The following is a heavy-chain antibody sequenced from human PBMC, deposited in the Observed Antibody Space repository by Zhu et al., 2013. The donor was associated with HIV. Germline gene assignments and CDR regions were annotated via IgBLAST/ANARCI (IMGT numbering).Heavy chain of an antibody. Sequence: QVQLVQSGAEVKKPGASVKVSCKASGYTFTSYYMHWVRQAPGQGLEWMGIINPSGGSTSYAQKFQGRVTMTRDTSTSTVYMELSSLRSEDTAVYYCARAARRDNWNWWFDPWGQGTLVTVSS. CDR2: INPSGGST. CDR3: ARAARRDNWNWWFDP. J-gene: IGHJ5*02. D-gene: IGHD1-7*01. CDR1: GYTFTSYY. V-gene: IGHV1-46*01.